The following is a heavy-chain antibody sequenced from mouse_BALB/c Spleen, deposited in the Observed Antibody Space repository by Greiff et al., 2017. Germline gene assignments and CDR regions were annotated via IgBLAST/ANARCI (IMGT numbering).Heavy chain of an antibody. CDR2: IYPSDSYT. CDR3: SYYGSSGYFDV. Sequence: QVQLQQPGAELVRPGASVKLSCKASGYTFTSYWINWVKQRPGQGLEWIGNIYPSDSYTNYNQKFKDKATLTVDKSSSTAYMQLSSPTSEDSAVYYCSYYGSSGYFDVWGAGTTVTVSS. CDR1: GYTFTSYW. D-gene: IGHD1-1*01. V-gene: IGHV1-69*02. J-gene: IGHJ1*01.